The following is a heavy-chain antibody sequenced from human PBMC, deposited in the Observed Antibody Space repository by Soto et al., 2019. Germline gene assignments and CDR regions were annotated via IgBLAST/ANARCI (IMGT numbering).Heavy chain of an antibody. V-gene: IGHV2-5*02. CDR1: GFSLTTRGVG. CDR2: IYWDDDK. Sequence: QITLKESGPTLVKPTQTLTLTCTFSGFSLTTRGVGVGWIRQPPGKALECLALIYWDDDKRYSPSLQSRLSITKDTSNNQVVLTMTNVDPVDTATYYCAHSPNYYHYDWFDPWGQGTLVSVSS. J-gene: IGHJ5*02. CDR3: AHSPNYYHYDWFDP. D-gene: IGHD3-16*01.